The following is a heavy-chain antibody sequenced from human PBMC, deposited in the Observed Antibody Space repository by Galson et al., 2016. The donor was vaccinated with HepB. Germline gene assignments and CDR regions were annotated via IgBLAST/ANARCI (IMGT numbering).Heavy chain of an antibody. D-gene: IGHD5-18*01. CDR2: IYYSGST. Sequence: ETLSLTCTVSGGSINRSPSYWAWIRQTPGKGLEWIGTIYYSGSTYYNPSLKSRVTISVDTPKNQFSLKVNSVTAADTAVYYCARGPSQYSYGKDTFDVWGQGTMVTVSS. CDR3: ARGPSQYSYGKDTFDV. J-gene: IGHJ3*01. CDR1: GGSINRSPSY. V-gene: IGHV4-39*01.